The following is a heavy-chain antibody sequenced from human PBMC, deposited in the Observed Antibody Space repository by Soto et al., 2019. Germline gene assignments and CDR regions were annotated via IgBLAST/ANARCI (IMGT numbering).Heavy chain of an antibody. Sequence: EASVKVSCKASGGTFSSYAISWVRQAPGQGLEWMGGIIPIFGTANYAQKFQGRVTITADESTSTAYMELSGLRSEDTAVYYCASSITADPTYYYYYGMDVWGQGTTVTVSS. CDR3: ASSITADPTYYYYYGMDV. J-gene: IGHJ6*02. CDR1: GGTFSSYA. D-gene: IGHD6-25*01. V-gene: IGHV1-69*13. CDR2: IIPIFGTA.